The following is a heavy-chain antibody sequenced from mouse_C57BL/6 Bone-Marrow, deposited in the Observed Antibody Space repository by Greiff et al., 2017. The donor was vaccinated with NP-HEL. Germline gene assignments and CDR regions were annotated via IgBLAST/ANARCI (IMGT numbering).Heavy chain of an antibody. D-gene: IGHD1-1*01. CDR2: IDPSDSYT. J-gene: IGHJ2*01. CDR3: ARLRENFITTVVRDFDY. V-gene: IGHV1-69*01. CDR1: GYTFTSYW. Sequence: QVQLQQPGAELVMPGASVKLSCKASGYTFTSYWMHWVKQRPGQGLEWIGEIDPSDSYTNYNQKFKGKSTLTVDKSSSTAYMQLSSLTSEDSAVYYCARLRENFITTVVRDFDYWPRHHSHSLL.